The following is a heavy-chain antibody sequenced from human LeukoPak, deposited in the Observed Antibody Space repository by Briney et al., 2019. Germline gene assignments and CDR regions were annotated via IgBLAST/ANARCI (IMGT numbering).Heavy chain of an antibody. J-gene: IGHJ4*02. D-gene: IGHD5-24*01. CDR3: AKHKGREIAATSFDS. V-gene: IGHV4-59*08. Sequence: SETLSLTCTVSGGSISTYYWSWIRQPPGKGLEWIGYIYYSGSTNYNPSFKSRVTISVDTSKNRFSLKLSSVTAADTAVYYCAKHKGREIAATSFDSWGQGTLVTVSS. CDR2: IYYSGST. CDR1: GGSISTYY.